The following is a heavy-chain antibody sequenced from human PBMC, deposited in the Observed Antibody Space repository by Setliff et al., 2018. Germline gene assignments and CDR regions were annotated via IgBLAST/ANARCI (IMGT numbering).Heavy chain of an antibody. D-gene: IGHD2-2*01. CDR2: IYYSGST. V-gene: IGHV4-30-4*08. J-gene: IGHJ4*02. Sequence: PSETLSLTCTVSGGSISSGDYYWSWIRQPPGKGLEWIGYIYYSGSTYYNPSLKSRVTISVDTSKNQFSLKLSSVTAADTAVYYCARTDLRYQTDYWGQGTLVTVSS. CDR3: ARTDLRYQTDY. CDR1: GGSISSGDYY.